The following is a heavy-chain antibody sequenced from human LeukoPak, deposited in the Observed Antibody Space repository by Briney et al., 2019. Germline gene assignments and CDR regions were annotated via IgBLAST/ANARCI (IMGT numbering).Heavy chain of an antibody. Sequence: GRSLRLSCAASGFTFSSYAMHWVRQAPGKGLEWVAVISYDGSNKYYADSVKGRFTISRDNSKNTLYLQMNSLRAEDTAVYYCQTYYGSGKEGGNDAFDIWGQGTMVTVSS. CDR2: ISYDGSNK. D-gene: IGHD3-10*01. J-gene: IGHJ3*02. CDR3: QTYYGSGKEGGNDAFDI. V-gene: IGHV3-30-3*01. CDR1: GFTFSSYA.